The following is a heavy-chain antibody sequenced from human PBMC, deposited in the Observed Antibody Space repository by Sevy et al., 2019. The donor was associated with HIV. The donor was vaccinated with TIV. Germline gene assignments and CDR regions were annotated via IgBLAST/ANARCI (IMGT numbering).Heavy chain of an antibody. V-gene: IGHV4-4*07. CDR3: ARELGPPYYDFWSGYYFDY. D-gene: IGHD3-3*01. CDR2: IYTSGST. CDR1: GGSISSYY. J-gene: IGHJ4*02. Sequence: SETLSLTCTVSGGSISSYYWRWIRQPAGKGLEWIGRIYTSGSTNYNPSLKSRVTMSVDTSKNQFSLKLSSVTAADTAVYYCARELGPPYYDFWSGYYFDYWGQGTLLTVSS.